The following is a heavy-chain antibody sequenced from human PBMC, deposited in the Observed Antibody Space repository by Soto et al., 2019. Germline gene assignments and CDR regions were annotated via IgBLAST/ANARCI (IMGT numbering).Heavy chain of an antibody. V-gene: IGHV3-23*01. D-gene: IGHD3-22*01. Sequence: GGSLRLSCAASGFTFSSYAMSWVRQAPGKGLEWVSAISGSGGSTYYADSVKGRFTISRDNSKNTLYLQMNSLRAEDTAVYYCAKESYYYDSSGYGDAFDIWGQGTMVTVSS. CDR2: ISGSGGST. CDR1: GFTFSSYA. J-gene: IGHJ3*02. CDR3: AKESYYYDSSGYGDAFDI.